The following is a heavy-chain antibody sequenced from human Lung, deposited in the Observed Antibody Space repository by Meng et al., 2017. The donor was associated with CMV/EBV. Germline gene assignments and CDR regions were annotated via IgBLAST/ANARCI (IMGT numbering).Heavy chain of an antibody. V-gene: IGHV3-7*01. Sequence: ESXKISCAASGFTFTNYWMTWVRQAPGKGLEWVGYINEGGGVKHYVDSVKGRFTMSRDNAKNSVDLQMNGLRADDAAVYFCARKYWGPDYWGQGTLVTVSS. J-gene: IGHJ4*02. CDR3: ARKYWGPDY. D-gene: IGHD7-27*01. CDR1: GFTFTNYW. CDR2: INEGGGVK.